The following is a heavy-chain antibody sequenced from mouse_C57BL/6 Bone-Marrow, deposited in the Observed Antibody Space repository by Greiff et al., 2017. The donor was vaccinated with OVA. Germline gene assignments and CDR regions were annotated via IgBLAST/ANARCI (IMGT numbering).Heavy chain of an antibody. D-gene: IGHD2-3*01. CDR1: GFTFSSYG. Sequence: EVKLVESGGDLVKPGGSLKLSCAASGFTFSSYGMSWVRQTPDKRLEWVATISGGGSYTYYPDSVKGRFTISRDNAKNTLYLQMSSLKSEDTAMYYCAIYDGYYVLFFDYWGQGTTLTVSS. CDR3: AIYDGYYVLFFDY. CDR2: ISGGGSYT. V-gene: IGHV5-6*01. J-gene: IGHJ2*01.